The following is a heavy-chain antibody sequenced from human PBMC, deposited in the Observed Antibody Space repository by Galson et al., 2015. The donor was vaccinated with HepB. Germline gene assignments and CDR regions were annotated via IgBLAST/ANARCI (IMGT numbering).Heavy chain of an antibody. Sequence: SLRLSCAASGFTFSSYAMHWVRQAPGKGLEWVAVISYDGSNKYYADSVKGRFTISRDNSKNTLYLQMNSLRAEDTAVYYCAREVGATGVSRYFDYWGQGTLVTVSS. CDR1: GFTFSSYA. CDR3: AREVGATGVSRYFDY. J-gene: IGHJ4*02. V-gene: IGHV3-30-3*01. CDR2: ISYDGSNK. D-gene: IGHD1-26*01.